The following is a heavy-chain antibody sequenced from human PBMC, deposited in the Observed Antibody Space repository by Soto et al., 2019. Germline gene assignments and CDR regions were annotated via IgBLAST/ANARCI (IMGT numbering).Heavy chain of an antibody. CDR3: ASYFYVSGSYLTFDAFGV. Sequence: ASVKVSCKASGGTFSSYIISWVRQAPGQGLEWMGRIIPMLDIANYAHNFQGRVSLSADRSTSTVYMELSSLRSEDTALYYCASYFYVSGSYLTFDAFGVWGRGTMVTVSS. J-gene: IGHJ3*01. D-gene: IGHD3-10*01. CDR1: GGTFSSYI. V-gene: IGHV1-69*02. CDR2: IIPMLDIA.